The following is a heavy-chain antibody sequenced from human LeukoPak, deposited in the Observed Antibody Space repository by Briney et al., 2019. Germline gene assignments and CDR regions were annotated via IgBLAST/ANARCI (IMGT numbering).Heavy chain of an antibody. J-gene: IGHJ3*02. CDR3: ARTTYYYDSSGPDAFDI. Sequence: SETLSLTCAVYGGSFSGYYWSWIRQPPGKGLEWIGEINHSGSTNYNPSLKSRVTMSVDTSKNQFSLKLSSVTAADTAVYYCARTTYYYDSSGPDAFDIWGQGTMVTVSS. CDR1: GGSFSGYY. D-gene: IGHD3-22*01. V-gene: IGHV4-34*01. CDR2: INHSGST.